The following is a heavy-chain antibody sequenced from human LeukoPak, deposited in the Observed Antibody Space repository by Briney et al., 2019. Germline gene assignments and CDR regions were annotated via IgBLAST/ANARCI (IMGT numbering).Heavy chain of an antibody. CDR1: GYTFTSYD. V-gene: IGHV1-8*01. J-gene: IGHJ4*02. CDR3: ATVAWGSSWYFDY. Sequence: ASVKVSCKASGYTFTSYDINWVRQATGQGLEWMGWMNPNSGNTGYAQKFQGRVTMTEDTSTDTAYMELSSLRSEDTAVYYCATVAWGSSWYFDYWGQGTLVTVSS. D-gene: IGHD6-13*01. CDR2: MNPNSGNT.